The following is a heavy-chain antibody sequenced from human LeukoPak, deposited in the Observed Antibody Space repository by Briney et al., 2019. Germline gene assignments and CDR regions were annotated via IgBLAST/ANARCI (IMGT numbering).Heavy chain of an antibody. J-gene: IGHJ4*02. CDR2: IWYDGSNK. CDR3: ARDPYPGPYYFDY. CDR1: IFPFRSYG. Sequence: HPGGSLRLSCAAWIFPFRSYGMHWVRQAPGKGLEWVAVIWYDGSNKYYADSVKGRFTISRDNSKNTLYLQMNSLRAEDTAVYYCARDPYPGPYYFDYWGQGTLVAVS. V-gene: IGHV3-33*01. D-gene: IGHD2-2*01.